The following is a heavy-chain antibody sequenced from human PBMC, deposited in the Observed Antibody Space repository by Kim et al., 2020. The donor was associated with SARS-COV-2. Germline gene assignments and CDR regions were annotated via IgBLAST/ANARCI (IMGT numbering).Heavy chain of an antibody. D-gene: IGHD3-3*02. CDR2: INHSGST. CDR3: ARGPSAFHFWSASYGLDV. V-gene: IGHV4-34*01. J-gene: IGHJ6*02. CDR1: GGSFSGYY. Sequence: SETLSLTCAVYGGSFSGYYWSWIRQPPGKGLEWIGEINHSGSTNYNLSLKSRVTISIDTSKNQFSLKLSSVTAADTAVYYCARGPSAFHFWSASYGLDVWGQGTTVTVSS.